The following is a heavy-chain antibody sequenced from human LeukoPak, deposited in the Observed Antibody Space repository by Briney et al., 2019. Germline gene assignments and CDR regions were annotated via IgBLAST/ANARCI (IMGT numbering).Heavy chain of an antibody. V-gene: IGHV3-21*01. Sequence: TGGSLRLSCAASGFTLSSYNMNWVRQAPGKGLEWVSSISSTSTYIYYADSLKGHFTISRDNAKNSLYLQMNSLRAGDTAVYYCARDRGYYDSTVYSYFFDYWGQGTLVTVSS. J-gene: IGHJ4*02. CDR1: GFTLSSYN. CDR2: ISSTSTYI. D-gene: IGHD3-22*01. CDR3: ARDRGYYDSTVYSYFFDY.